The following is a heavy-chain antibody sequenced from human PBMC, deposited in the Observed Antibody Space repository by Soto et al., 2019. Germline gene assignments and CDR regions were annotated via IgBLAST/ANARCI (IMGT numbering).Heavy chain of an antibody. CDR3: ARGLVGDPYFDY. V-gene: IGHV1-8*01. CDR2: MNPNSGNT. J-gene: IGHJ4*02. D-gene: IGHD2-21*01. CDR1: GYTFTSYD. Sequence: ASVKVSCKASGYTFTSYDINWVRQATGQGLEWMGWMNPNSGNTGYAQKFQGRVTMTRNTSISTAYMELSSLRSEDTAVYYCARGLVGDPYFDYWGQGTLVTVSS.